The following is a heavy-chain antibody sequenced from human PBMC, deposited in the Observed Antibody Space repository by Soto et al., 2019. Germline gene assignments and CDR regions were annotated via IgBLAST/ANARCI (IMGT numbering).Heavy chain of an antibody. CDR3: AKNAEWLVTADSYSGMDV. Sequence: GGSLRLSCAASGFTFSSYGMHWVRQAPGKGLEWVAVISYDGSNKYYADSVKGRFTISRDNSKNTLYLQMNSLRAEDTAVYYYAKNAEWLVTADSYSGMDVWAQGTTVPVSS. D-gene: IGHD6-19*01. J-gene: IGHJ6*02. CDR2: ISYDGSNK. V-gene: IGHV3-30*18. CDR1: GFTFSSYG.